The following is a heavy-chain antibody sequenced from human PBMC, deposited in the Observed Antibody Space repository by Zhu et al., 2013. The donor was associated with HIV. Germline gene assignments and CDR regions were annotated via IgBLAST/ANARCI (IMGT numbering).Heavy chain of an antibody. CDR1: GLTFTTSA. V-gene: IGHV1-58*01. Sequence: VQSGPEVKKPGTSVRVSCKASGLTFTTSAVQWVRQARGQRLEWIGWIVVGSGDTKYAQNFQERVTITRDMSTSTTYMELGSLRSEDTAVYYCAAGSTAFFGDYWGQGTLVTVSS. D-gene: IGHD3-3*01. CDR3: AAGSTAFFGDY. CDR2: IVVGSGDT. J-gene: IGHJ4*02.